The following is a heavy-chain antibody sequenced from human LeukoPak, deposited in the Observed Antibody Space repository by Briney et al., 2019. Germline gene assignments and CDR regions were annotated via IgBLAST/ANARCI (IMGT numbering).Heavy chain of an antibody. CDR1: GFTFSDYY. J-gene: IGHJ5*02. CDR2: ISSSGSTI. CDR3: ARDVRTATLQGFDP. Sequence: PGGSLRLSCAASGFTFSDYYMSWIRQAPGKGLEWVSYISSSGSTIYYADSVKGRFTISRDNAKNSLYLQMNSLRAEDTAVYYCARDVRTATLQGFDPWGQGTLVTVSS. D-gene: IGHD2-21*02. V-gene: IGHV3-11*01.